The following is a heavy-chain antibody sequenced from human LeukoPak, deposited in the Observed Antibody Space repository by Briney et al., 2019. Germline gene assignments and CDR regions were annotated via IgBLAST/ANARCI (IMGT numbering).Heavy chain of an antibody. CDR3: ARSVGIAAAPDY. J-gene: IGHJ4*02. CDR2: IYYSGST. V-gene: IGHV4-61*01. CDR1: GYSISSGYY. D-gene: IGHD6-13*01. Sequence: SETQSLTCTVSGYSISSGYYWSWIRQPPGKGLEWIGYIYYSGSTNYNPSLKSRVTISVDTSKNQFSLKLSSVTAADTAVYYCARSVGIAAAPDYWGQGTLVTVSS.